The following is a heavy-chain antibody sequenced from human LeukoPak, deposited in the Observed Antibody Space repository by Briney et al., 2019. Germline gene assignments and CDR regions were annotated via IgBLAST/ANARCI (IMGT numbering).Heavy chain of an antibody. Sequence: GGSLRLSCAASGFTFSSYWMNWVRQAPGKGLEWISVVSGTGKSKYYADSVKGRFTISRDNSKNTLFLQMNSLRAEDTAVYYCARDREGYGDFGDYWGQGTLVTVS. CDR1: GFTFSSYW. D-gene: IGHD4-17*01. V-gene: IGHV3-23*01. CDR3: ARDREGYGDFGDY. J-gene: IGHJ4*02. CDR2: VSGTGKSK.